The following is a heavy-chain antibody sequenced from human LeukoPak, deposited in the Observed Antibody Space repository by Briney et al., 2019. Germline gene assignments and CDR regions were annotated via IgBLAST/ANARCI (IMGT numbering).Heavy chain of an antibody. Sequence: PGGSLRLSCAASGFTFSSYAMHWVRQAPGKGLEWVAVISYDGSNKYYADSVKGRFTISRDNSKNTLYLQMNSLRAEDTAVYYCARGVIPGIAVAGTDYWGQGTLVTVSS. CDR2: ISYDGSNK. J-gene: IGHJ4*02. D-gene: IGHD6-19*01. V-gene: IGHV3-30*04. CDR1: GFTFSSYA. CDR3: ARGVIPGIAVAGTDY.